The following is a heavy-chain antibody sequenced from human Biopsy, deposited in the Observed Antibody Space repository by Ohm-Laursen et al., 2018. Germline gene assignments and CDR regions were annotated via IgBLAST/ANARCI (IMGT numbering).Heavy chain of an antibody. Sequence: SLRLSCAASGFTLSSYSMNWVRQTPGKGLEWVSTISSSSDNIYYVGSVKGRFTVSRDNAKNSLYLEMNNLTVEDTAVYYCATDGAGSYNENWGQGTLVSVSS. V-gene: IGHV3-21*04. CDR1: GFTLSSYS. CDR2: ISSSSDNI. J-gene: IGHJ4*02. D-gene: IGHD3-10*01. CDR3: ATDGAGSYNEN.